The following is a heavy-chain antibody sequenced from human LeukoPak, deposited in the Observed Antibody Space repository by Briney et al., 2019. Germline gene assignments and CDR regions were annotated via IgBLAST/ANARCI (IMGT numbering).Heavy chain of an antibody. D-gene: IGHD6-19*01. CDR2: IWYDGSNK. Sequence: GGSLRLSCAASGFTFSSYGMHWVRQAPGKGLEWVAVIWYDGSNKYYADSVKGQFTISRDNSKNTLYLQVDSLRAEDTAVYYCARDPGVRWLVGFDYWGQGTLVTVSS. CDR1: GFTFSSYG. J-gene: IGHJ4*02. CDR3: ARDPGVRWLVGFDY. V-gene: IGHV3-33*01.